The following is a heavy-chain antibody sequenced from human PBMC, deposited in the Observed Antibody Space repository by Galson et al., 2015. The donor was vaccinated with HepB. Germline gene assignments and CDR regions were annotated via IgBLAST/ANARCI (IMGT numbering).Heavy chain of an antibody. CDR3: ARGSGYSSSWYDSYYYYYMDV. V-gene: IGHV1-18*01. CDR1: GYTFTSYG. J-gene: IGHJ6*03. CDR2: ISGYTGNT. Sequence: SVKVSCKASGYTFTSYGISWVRQAPGQGLEWMGWISGYTGNTNYAQKVQGRVTMTTDTSTSTAYMELRSLRSDDTAVYYCARGSGYSSSWYDSYYYYYMDVWGKGTTVTVSS. D-gene: IGHD6-13*01.